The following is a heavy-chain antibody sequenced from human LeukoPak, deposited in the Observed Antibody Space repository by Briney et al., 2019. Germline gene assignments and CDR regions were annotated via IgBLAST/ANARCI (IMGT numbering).Heavy chain of an antibody. D-gene: IGHD1-26*01. CDR1: GFILSSYW. CDR2: IKWDGSEI. CDR3: ARYSGNPASFEY. V-gene: IGHV3-7*01. Sequence: GGSLRLSCAASGFILSSYWMSWVRQAPGKGLEWVANIKWDGSEIHYVDSVKGRFTISRDNAKNSLYLQMNSLRAEDTGVYYCARYSGNPASFEYWGQGARVTVSS. J-gene: IGHJ4*02.